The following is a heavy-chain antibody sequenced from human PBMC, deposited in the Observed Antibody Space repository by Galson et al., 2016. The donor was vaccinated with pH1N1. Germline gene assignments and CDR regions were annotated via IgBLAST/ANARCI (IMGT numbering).Heavy chain of an antibody. CDR3: ARVDFGGKLGD. V-gene: IGHV4-34*01. Sequence: ETLSLTCTVHGGSFSDYYWSWIRQPPGKGLEWIGEVNPSGSTIYNPSLNSRVIISADTSRNQFSLKLTSVTAADTAVYFCARVDFGGKLGDWGQGTQVTVSS. CDR2: VNPSGST. D-gene: IGHD3-10*01. CDR1: GGSFSDYY. J-gene: IGHJ4*02.